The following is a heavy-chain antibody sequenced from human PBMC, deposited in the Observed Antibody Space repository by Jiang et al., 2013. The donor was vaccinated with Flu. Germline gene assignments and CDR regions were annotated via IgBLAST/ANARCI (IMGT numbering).Heavy chain of an antibody. D-gene: IGHD2-21*02. CDR2: IYPDDSDT. V-gene: IGHV5-51*01. CDR1: GYSFTTYW. J-gene: IGHJ4*02. CDR3: ARRVNCGTYCYVFDY. Sequence: GAEVKKPGESLKISCKGSGYSFTTYWIGWVRQMPGKGLEWMGIIYPDDSDTRYSPSFQGQVTISADKSISTAYLQWSSLKASDTAMYYCARRVNCGTYCYVFDYWGQGTLVAVSS.